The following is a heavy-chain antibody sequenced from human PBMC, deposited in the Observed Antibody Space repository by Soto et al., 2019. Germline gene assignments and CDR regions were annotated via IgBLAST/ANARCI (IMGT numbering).Heavy chain of an antibody. D-gene: IGHD1-1*01. CDR1: GYTFTSYG. CDR2: ISAHNGNT. V-gene: IGHV1-18*01. J-gene: IGHJ4*02. CDR3: ARGRYGDY. Sequence: QVHLVQSGAEVKKPGASVKVSCKGSGYTFTSYGITWVRQAPGQGLEWMGWISAHNGNTDYAQKPQGRVTVTRDTSTSTAYMELRSLRSDATAVYSCARGRYGDYWGQGALVTVSS.